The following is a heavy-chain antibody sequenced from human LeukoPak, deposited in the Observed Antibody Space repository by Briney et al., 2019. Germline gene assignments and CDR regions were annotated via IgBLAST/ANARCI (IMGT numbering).Heavy chain of an antibody. CDR2: INHSGST. V-gene: IGHV4-34*01. CDR3: ARELWFGESNYYFDY. Sequence: SETLSLTCAVYGGSFSDYYWTWIRQPPGKGLEWIGEINHSGSTNYNPSLKSRVTISVHTSKNQFSLKLSSVTAADTAVYYCARELWFGESNYYFDYWGQGTLVTVSS. J-gene: IGHJ4*02. D-gene: IGHD3-10*01. CDR1: GGSFSDYY.